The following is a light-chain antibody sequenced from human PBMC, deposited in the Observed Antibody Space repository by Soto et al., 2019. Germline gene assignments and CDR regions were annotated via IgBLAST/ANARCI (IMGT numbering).Light chain of an antibody. CDR3: QQYHTYPYT. Sequence: DIQMTQSPSSLSASLGDRVTITCRARTGISSWLAWYQQKPEKDPKSLIYASASLQSGVPSRFSGSGFGTQFPLTISSLQPEDFATYYCQQYHTYPYTFEQGTKLEI. CDR1: TGISSW. CDR2: ASA. V-gene: IGKV1D-16*02. J-gene: IGKJ2*01.